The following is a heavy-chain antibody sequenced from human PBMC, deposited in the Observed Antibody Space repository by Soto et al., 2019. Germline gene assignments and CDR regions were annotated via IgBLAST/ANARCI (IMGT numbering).Heavy chain of an antibody. CDR2: IYYGGST. V-gene: IGHV4-39*01. CDR1: GDSTSSSSYY. J-gene: IGHJ6*02. Sequence: PSETLSLTCTVSGDSTSSSSYYWGWIRQPPGKGLEWIGSIYYGGSTFYNPSLKSRVTISVDTSKNQFSLRLSSVTAADTAVYYCSKTDYYYYGMDVWGQGTTVTVS. CDR3: SKTDYYYYGMDV.